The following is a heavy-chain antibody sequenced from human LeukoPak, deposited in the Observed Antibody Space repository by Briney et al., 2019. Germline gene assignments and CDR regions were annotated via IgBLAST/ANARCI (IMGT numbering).Heavy chain of an antibody. D-gene: IGHD6-19*01. CDR1: GGSISSSSYY. J-gene: IGHJ4*02. Sequence: PSETLSLICTVSGGSISSSSYYWGWIRQPPGKGLEWIGSIYYSGSTYYNPSLTSRVTISVDTSKNQFSLKLSSVTAADTAVYDCARSFSSGWSNAFDYWGQGTLVTVRS. CDR3: ARSFSSGWSNAFDY. CDR2: IYYSGST. V-gene: IGHV4-39*07.